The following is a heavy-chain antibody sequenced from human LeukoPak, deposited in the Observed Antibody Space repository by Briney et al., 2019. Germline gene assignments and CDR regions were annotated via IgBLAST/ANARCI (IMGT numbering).Heavy chain of an antibody. CDR2: ISTSGSTT. CDR1: GFTFSDYY. CDR3: ARVITTSRGYFDY. D-gene: IGHD3-22*01. Sequence: GGSLRLSCAASGFTFSDYYMNWIRQAPGKGLEWVSYISTSGSTTYYADSVKGRFTISRDNSKNTLYLQMNSLRAEDTAVYYCARVITTSRGYFDYWGQGTLVTVSS. V-gene: IGHV3-11*01. J-gene: IGHJ4*02.